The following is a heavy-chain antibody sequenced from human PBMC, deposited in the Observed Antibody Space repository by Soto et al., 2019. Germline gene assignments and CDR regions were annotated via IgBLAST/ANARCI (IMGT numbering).Heavy chain of an antibody. CDR1: GYSISSGYY. J-gene: IGHJ6*02. D-gene: IGHD1-26*01. Sequence: SETLSLTCAVSGYSISSGYYWGWIRQPPGKGLEWIGSIYHSGSTYYNPSLKSRVTISVDTSKNQFSLKLSSVTAADPAVYYCAGSYREYYYGMDVWGQGTTVTVSS. CDR3: AGSYREYYYGMDV. V-gene: IGHV4-38-2*01. CDR2: IYHSGST.